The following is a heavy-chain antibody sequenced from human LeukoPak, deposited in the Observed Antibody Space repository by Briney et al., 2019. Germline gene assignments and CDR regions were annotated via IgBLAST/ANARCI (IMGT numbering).Heavy chain of an antibody. CDR1: GFTFSSYE. V-gene: IGHV3-48*03. CDR2: ISSGGNTI. D-gene: IGHD5-18*01. J-gene: IGHJ4*02. Sequence: GGSLRLSCAASGFTFSSYEMSWVRQAPGKGLEWVSYISSGGNTIYYADSVKGRFTISRDNAKNSLYLQMNSLRAEDTAVYYCAREGTAMVSFDYWGQGTLVTVSS. CDR3: AREGTAMVSFDY.